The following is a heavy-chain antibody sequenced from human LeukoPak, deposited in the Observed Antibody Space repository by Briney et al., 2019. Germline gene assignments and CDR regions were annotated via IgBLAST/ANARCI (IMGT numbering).Heavy chain of an antibody. CDR3: ARGGYYDSSGYLDY. D-gene: IGHD3-22*01. CDR2: ISSSSSTI. Sequence: GGSLRLSCAASGFIFSDHYMDWVRQAPGKGLEWVSYISSSSSTIYYADSVKGRFTISRDNAKNSLYLQMNSLRDEDTAVYYCARGGYYDSSGYLDYWGQGTLVTVSS. J-gene: IGHJ4*02. CDR1: GFIFSDHY. V-gene: IGHV3-48*02.